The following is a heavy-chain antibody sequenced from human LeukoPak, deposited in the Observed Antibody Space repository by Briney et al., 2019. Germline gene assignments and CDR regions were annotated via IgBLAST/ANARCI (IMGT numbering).Heavy chain of an antibody. D-gene: IGHD3-3*01. V-gene: IGHV3-7*01. J-gene: IGHJ4*02. Sequence: PGGSLRLSCAASGFTFTIYWMGWVRQAPGKGLEWVANIEEYGSEIYYVDSVKGRFTISRDNTKTSLYLQMNSLRAEDTAVYYCARPSFRSGSYFDHWGQGTLVTVSS. CDR1: GFTFTIYW. CDR3: ARPSFRSGSYFDH. CDR2: IEEYGSEI.